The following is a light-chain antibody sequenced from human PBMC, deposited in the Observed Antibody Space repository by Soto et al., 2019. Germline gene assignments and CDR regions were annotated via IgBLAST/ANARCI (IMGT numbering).Light chain of an antibody. J-gene: IGKJ5*01. CDR3: QQYGSSPVT. CDR2: GAS. V-gene: IGKV3-20*01. Sequence: EIVLTQSPGTLSLSPGEGATLSCRASQSVSSNFLAWYQQKPGQAPRLLIYGASSRATGIPDRFSCSGSGTDFTLTISRLEPEDFAVYYCQQYGSSPVTFGQGTRLEIK. CDR1: QSVSSNF.